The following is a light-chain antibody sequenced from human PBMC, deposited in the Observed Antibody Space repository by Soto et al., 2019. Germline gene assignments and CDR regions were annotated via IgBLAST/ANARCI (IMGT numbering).Light chain of an antibody. J-gene: IGKJ1*01. Sequence: DIVMTQSPDSLAVSLGERATINCKSSQSVLYSSNNTNYLGWYQQKLGQPPKLLIYCASTRESGVTDRFSGSGSGTDFTLTISSLQAEDVAVYYCQQYYSTPVTFGQGTKVEIK. CDR2: CAS. V-gene: IGKV4-1*01. CDR3: QQYYSTPVT. CDR1: QSVLYSSNNTNY.